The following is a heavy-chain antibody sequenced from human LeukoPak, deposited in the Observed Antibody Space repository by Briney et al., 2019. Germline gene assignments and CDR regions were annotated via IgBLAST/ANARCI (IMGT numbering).Heavy chain of an antibody. Sequence: GGSVTLPCAACGLTYRSYWMHWVRQAPGKGLVGVSRINSDGSSTSYADSVKVRFTISRDNATNTLYLQMKSLRAKDTDVYYCAREVRAVAGTGYWGQGTLVTVSS. CDR3: AREVRAVAGTGY. J-gene: IGHJ4*02. CDR1: GLTYRSYW. V-gene: IGHV3-74*01. CDR2: INSDGSST. D-gene: IGHD6-19*01.